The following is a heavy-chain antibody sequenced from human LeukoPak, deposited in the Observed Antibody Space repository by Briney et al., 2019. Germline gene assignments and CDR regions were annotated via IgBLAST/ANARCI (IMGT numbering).Heavy chain of an antibody. CDR2: ISAYNGNT. Sequence: ASVKVSCKASGGTFSSYAISWVRQAPGQGLEWMGWISAYNGNTNYAQKLQGRVTMTTDTSTSTAYMEPRSLRSDDTAVYYCARESPYSSSSRYDYWGQGTLVTVSS. J-gene: IGHJ4*02. D-gene: IGHD6-6*01. CDR3: ARESPYSSSSRYDY. V-gene: IGHV1-18*01. CDR1: GGTFSSYA.